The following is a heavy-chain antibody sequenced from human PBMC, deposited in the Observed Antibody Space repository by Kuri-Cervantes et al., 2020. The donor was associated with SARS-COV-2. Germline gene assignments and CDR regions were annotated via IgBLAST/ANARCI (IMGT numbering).Heavy chain of an antibody. V-gene: IGHV1-3*01. Sequence: ASVKVSCKASGYTFTSYAMHWVRQAPGQRLEWMGWINAGNGNTKYSQKFQGRVTITADKSTSTAYMELSSLRSEDTAVYYCARKIGGGYCSGGSCWGMDVWGQGTTVTVSS. CDR3: ARKIGGGYCSGGSCWGMDV. D-gene: IGHD2-15*01. CDR1: GYTFTSYA. J-gene: IGHJ6*02. CDR2: INAGNGNT.